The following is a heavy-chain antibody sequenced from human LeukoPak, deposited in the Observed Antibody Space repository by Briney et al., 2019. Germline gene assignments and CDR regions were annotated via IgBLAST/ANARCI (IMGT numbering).Heavy chain of an antibody. Sequence: SETLSLTCTVSGGSISSSSYYWGWLRQPPGKGLERIGSIYYSGSTYYNPSLKSRVTISVDTSKNQFSLKLSSVTAADTAVYYCARRRWSGVVMFDYWGQGTLVTVSS. CDR1: GGSISSSSYY. CDR2: IYYSGST. J-gene: IGHJ4*02. CDR3: ARRRWSGVVMFDY. V-gene: IGHV4-39*01. D-gene: IGHD3-3*01.